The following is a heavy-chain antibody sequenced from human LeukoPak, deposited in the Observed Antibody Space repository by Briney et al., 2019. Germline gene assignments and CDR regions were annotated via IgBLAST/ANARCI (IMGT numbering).Heavy chain of an antibody. V-gene: IGHV3-30*18. CDR2: ISYDGSKK. D-gene: IGHD2-21*02. CDR1: GFTFSSYG. Sequence: PGRSLRLSCAASGFTFSSYGMHWVRQAPGKGLEWVAVISYDGSKKYYADSVKGRFTISRDNSKTTLYLQMNSLRAEDTAVYYCAKGRSYEVVTALPFDYWGQGTLVTVSS. CDR3: AKGRSYEVVTALPFDY. J-gene: IGHJ4*02.